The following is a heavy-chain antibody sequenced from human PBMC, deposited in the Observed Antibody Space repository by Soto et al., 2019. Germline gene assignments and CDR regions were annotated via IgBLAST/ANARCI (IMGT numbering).Heavy chain of an antibody. CDR2: IDPYDTGI. D-gene: IGHD2-15*01. CDR3: TSDTFGARDS. J-gene: IGHJ4*02. CDR1: GFAFSSEW. V-gene: IGHV3-74*01. Sequence: GGSLRLSCAASGFAFSSEWMHWVRQAPGKGLVWVSRIDPYDTGITYADSVKGRFTISRDNAKNTLYLQMNSLRAEDTAVYYCTSDTFGARDSWGQGTLVTVS.